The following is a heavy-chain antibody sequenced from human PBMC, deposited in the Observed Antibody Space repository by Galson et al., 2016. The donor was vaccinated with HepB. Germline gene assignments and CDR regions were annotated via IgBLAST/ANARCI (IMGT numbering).Heavy chain of an antibody. J-gene: IGHJ6*02. V-gene: IGHV3-30*14. Sequence: SLRLSCAASRFTLNSYAMHWVRRAPGKGLEWVAVISYDGSSKYYADSVKGRFTISRDNSKNTLYLQMNSLRAEDTAVYYCARAWGNYGMDVWGQGTTVTVSS. D-gene: IGHD7-27*01. CDR2: ISYDGSSK. CDR3: ARAWGNYGMDV. CDR1: RFTLNSYA.